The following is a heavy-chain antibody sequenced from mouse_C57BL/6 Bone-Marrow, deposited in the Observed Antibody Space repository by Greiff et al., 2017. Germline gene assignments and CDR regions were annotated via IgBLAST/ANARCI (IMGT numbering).Heavy chain of an antibody. J-gene: IGHJ4*01. CDR1: GYAFSSYW. Sequence: QVQLQQSGAELVKPGASVKISCKASGYAFSSYWMNWVKQRPGKGLEWIGQIYPGDGDTNYNGKFKGKATLTADKSSSTAYMQLSSLTSEDSAVYFCARWEGSLYYGNYYYYAMDYWGQGTSVTVSS. CDR2: IYPGDGDT. CDR3: ARWEGSLYYGNYYYYAMDY. V-gene: IGHV1-80*01. D-gene: IGHD2-1*01.